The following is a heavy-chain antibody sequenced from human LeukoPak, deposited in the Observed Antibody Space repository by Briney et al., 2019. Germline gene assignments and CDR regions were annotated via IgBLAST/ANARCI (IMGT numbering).Heavy chain of an antibody. D-gene: IGHD3-9*01. CDR1: GGSFSGYY. CDR2: IYYSGST. Sequence: SETLSLTCAVYGGSFSGYYWGWIRQPPGKGLEWIGSIYYSGSTYYNPSLKSRVTISVDTSKNQFSLKLSSVTAADTAVYYCARGRYDILTGYKYNWFDPWGQGTLVTVSS. V-gene: IGHV4-34*01. CDR3: ARGRYDILTGYKYNWFDP. J-gene: IGHJ5*02.